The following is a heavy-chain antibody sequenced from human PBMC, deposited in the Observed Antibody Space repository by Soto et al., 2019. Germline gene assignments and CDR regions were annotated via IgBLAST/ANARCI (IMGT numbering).Heavy chain of an antibody. Sequence: PSETLSLTCAVSGGSISSGGYSWSWIRQPPGKGLEWIGYIYHSGSTYYNPSLKSRVTISVDRSKNQFSLKLSSVTAADSAVYCCAGVRGPYCGGECYPPTPNWFDPWGQGTLVTVSS. CDR1: GGSISSGGYS. J-gene: IGHJ5*02. D-gene: IGHD2-21*01. V-gene: IGHV4-30-2*01. CDR2: IYHSGST. CDR3: AGVRGPYCGGECYPPTPNWFDP.